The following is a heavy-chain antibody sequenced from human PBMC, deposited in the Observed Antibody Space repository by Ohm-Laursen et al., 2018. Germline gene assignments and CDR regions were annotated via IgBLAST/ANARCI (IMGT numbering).Heavy chain of an antibody. D-gene: IGHD4-17*01. CDR3: ARQGSGDYYFDY. CDR2: IYTSGST. CDR1: GGSISSYY. Sequence: GTLSLTCTVSGGSISSYYWSWIRQPAGKGLEWIGRIYTSGSTNYNPSLESRVTISADTSKNQFSLRLTSVTAADTAVYYCARQGSGDYYFDYWGQGTLVTASS. V-gene: IGHV4-4*07. J-gene: IGHJ4*02.